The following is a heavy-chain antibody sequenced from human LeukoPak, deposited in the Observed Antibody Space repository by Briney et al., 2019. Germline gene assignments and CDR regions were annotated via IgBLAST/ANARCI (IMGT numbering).Heavy chain of an antibody. Sequence: GSLRLSCTASGFSFSSYWMSWVRQAPGKGLEWIGEINHSGSTNYNPSLKSRVTISVDTSKNQFSLKLSSVTAADTAVYYCARVPYSSSWYRGIYFDYWGQGTLVTVSS. CDR1: GFSFSSYW. CDR2: INHSGST. V-gene: IGHV4-34*01. J-gene: IGHJ4*02. CDR3: ARVPYSSSWYRGIYFDY. D-gene: IGHD6-13*01.